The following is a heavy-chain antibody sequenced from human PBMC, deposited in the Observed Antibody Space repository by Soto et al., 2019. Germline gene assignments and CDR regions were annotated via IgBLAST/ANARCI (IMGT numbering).Heavy chain of an antibody. V-gene: IGHV1-46*01. D-gene: IGHD2-2*01. J-gene: IGHJ6*02. CDR2: INPSGGST. CDR1: GYTFASYY. Sequence: ASVKVSCKASGYTFASYYMHWVRQAPGQGLEWMGIINPSGGSTSYAQKFQGRVTMTRDTSTSTVYMELSSLRSEDTAVYYCARGDIVVSAQCYYYYGMDVWGQGTTVTVSS. CDR3: ARGDIVVSAQCYYYYGMDV.